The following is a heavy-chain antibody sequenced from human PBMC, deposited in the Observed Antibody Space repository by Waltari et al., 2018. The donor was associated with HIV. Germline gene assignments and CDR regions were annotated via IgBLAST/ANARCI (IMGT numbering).Heavy chain of an antibody. Sequence: VQLVESGGGLAKPGGSLRLSCAGSGFSFTAFTISWIRHRPGKGLEWISYISSSGSSVYYADSVKGRFTTSRDNAKNSMYLQMNNLTSEDAAVYYCARGHCDGVTCSSIYVYWGQGTLVGVAS. CDR2: ISSSGSSV. J-gene: IGHJ4*02. V-gene: IGHV3-11*01. CDR1: GFSFTAFT. CDR3: ARGHCDGVTCSSIYVY. D-gene: IGHD2-21*01.